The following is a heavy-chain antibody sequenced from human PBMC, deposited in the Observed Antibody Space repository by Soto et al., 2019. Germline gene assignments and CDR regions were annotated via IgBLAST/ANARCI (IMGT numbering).Heavy chain of an antibody. CDR2: IIPIFGTA. V-gene: IGHV1-69*06. D-gene: IGHD6-6*01. CDR3: ARVYGQLDQKFDY. Sequence: SVKVSCKASGGTFSSYAISWVRQAPGQGLEWMGGIIPIFGTANYAQKFQGRVTITADKSTSTAYMELSSLRSEDTAVYYCARVYGQLDQKFDYWGQGTLVTVSS. J-gene: IGHJ4*02. CDR1: GGTFSSYA.